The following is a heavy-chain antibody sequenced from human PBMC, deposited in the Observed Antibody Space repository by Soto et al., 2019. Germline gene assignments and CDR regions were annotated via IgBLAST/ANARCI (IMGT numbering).Heavy chain of an antibody. J-gene: IGHJ4*02. V-gene: IGHV3-33*01. CDR2: IWYDGSNK. CDR3: ARVNDFWSGYCPDY. D-gene: IGHD3-3*01. Sequence: GGSLRLSCAASGFTFSSYGMHWVRQAPGKGLEWVAVIWYDGSNKYYADSVKGRFTISRDNSKNTLYLQMNSLRAKDTTVYYCARVNDFWSGYCPDYWGQGTLVTAPQ. CDR1: GFTFSSYG.